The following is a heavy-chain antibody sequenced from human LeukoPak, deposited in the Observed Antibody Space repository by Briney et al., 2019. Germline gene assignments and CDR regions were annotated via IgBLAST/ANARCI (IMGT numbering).Heavy chain of an antibody. CDR3: ATEARDACHFGRFDS. CDR1: GFTFSSYE. CDR2: IGDCGGNT. D-gene: IGHD5-24*01. J-gene: IGHJ4*02. V-gene: IGHV3-48*03. Sequence: PGGSLRLSCAASGFTFSSYEVHWVRQAPGKGLEWVSYIGDCGGNTNYAGSVKGRFTISRDNAKNSLYLQMNSLRAGDTAIYYCATEARDACHFGRFDSWGQGTVVTVSS.